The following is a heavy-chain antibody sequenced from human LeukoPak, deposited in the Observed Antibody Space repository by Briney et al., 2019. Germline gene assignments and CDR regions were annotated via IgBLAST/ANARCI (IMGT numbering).Heavy chain of an antibody. CDR3: ARRIPGSQNDY. Sequence: GGSLRFSCAASGFTFSSYAMTWVRQAPGRGLEWVSAISGNGGTTYYADSVKGRFTISRDNSKNTLYLQMNSLRAEDTAVYYCARRIPGSQNDYWGQGTLVTVSS. D-gene: IGHD3-10*01. CDR1: GFTFSSYA. CDR2: ISGNGGTT. J-gene: IGHJ4*02. V-gene: IGHV3-23*01.